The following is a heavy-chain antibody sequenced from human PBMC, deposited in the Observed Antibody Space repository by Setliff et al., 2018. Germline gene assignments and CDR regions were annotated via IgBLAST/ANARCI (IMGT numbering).Heavy chain of an antibody. CDR2: IYYSGST. CDR3: ARVTNWGLDLRFDP. D-gene: IGHD7-27*01. CDR1: GDSISSYY. V-gene: IGHV4-59*01. Sequence: PSETLSLTCTVSGDSISSYYWSWIRQPPGKGLEWIGYIYYSGSTNYNPSLKSRVTMSVATFENHFSLKLNSLTAADTAVYYCARVTNWGLDLRFDPWGQGILV. J-gene: IGHJ5*02.